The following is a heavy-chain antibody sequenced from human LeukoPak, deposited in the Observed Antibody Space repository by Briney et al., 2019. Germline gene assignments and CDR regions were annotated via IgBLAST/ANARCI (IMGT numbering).Heavy chain of an antibody. D-gene: IGHD3-22*01. J-gene: IGHJ4*02. CDR3: ARGKYYYDSSGYYYFDY. V-gene: IGHV4-34*01. CDR1: GGSFSGYY. Sequence: SETLSLTCAVYGGSFSGYYWSWIRQPPGKGLEWIGEINHSGSTNYDPSLKSRVTISVDTSKNQFSLKLSSVTAADTAVYYCARGKYYYDSSGYYYFDYWGQGTLVTVSS. CDR2: INHSGST.